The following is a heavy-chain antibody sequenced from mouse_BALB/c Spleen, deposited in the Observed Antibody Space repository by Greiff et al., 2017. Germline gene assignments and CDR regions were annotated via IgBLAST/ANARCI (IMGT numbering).Heavy chain of an antibody. CDR3: ARDEGYYGNYPLYAMDY. CDR1: GYSITSGYY. D-gene: IGHD2-1*01. V-gene: IGHV3-6*02. Sequence: ESGPGLVKPSQSLSLTCSVTGYSITSGYYWNWIRQFPGNKLEWMGYISYDGSNNYNPSLKNRISITRDTSKNQFFLKLNSVTTEDTATYYCARDEGYYGNYPLYAMDYWGQGTSVTVSS. J-gene: IGHJ4*01. CDR2: ISYDGSN.